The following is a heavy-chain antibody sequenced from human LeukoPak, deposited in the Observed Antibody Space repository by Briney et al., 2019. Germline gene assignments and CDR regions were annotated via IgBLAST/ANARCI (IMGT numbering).Heavy chain of an antibody. CDR2: IWYDGSNK. J-gene: IGHJ4*02. Sequence: PGGSLRLSCAASGFTFSSYGMHWVRQAPGKGLEWVAVIWYDGSNKYYADSVKGRFTISRDNSKNTLYLQMNSLRVEDTAVYYCARVPKSSGWAYYFDYWGQGTLVTVSS. D-gene: IGHD6-19*01. CDR3: ARVPKSSGWAYYFDY. CDR1: GFTFSSYG. V-gene: IGHV3-33*01.